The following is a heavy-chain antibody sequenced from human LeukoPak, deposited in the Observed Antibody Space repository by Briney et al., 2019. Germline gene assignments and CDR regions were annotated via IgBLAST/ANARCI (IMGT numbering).Heavy chain of an antibody. V-gene: IGHV4-61*02. D-gene: IGHD4-17*01. CDR1: GGSISSGNYY. CDR2: IYTSGST. J-gene: IGHJ3*02. Sequence: LSETLSLTCTVSGGSISSGNYYWNWIRQPAGKGLEWIGRIYTSGSTNYNPSLKSRVTISIDTSKNQLSLKLSSVTAADTAVYYCARDLYGDYGGGLDAFDIWGQGTMVTVSS. CDR3: ARDLYGDYGGGLDAFDI.